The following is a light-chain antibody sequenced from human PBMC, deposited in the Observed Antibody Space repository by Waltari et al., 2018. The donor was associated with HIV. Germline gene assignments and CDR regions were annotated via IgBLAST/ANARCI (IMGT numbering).Light chain of an antibody. CDR3: SSYTSTTTL. J-gene: IGLJ2*01. CDR2: EVS. CDR1: TSDVGVYTY. Sequence: QSVLPQPPSVSGAPAQLVTISSTGTTSDVGVYTYVSWYQQHPGKAPKLMIYEVSNRPSGVSHRFSGSKSGNTASLTISGLQAEDEADYYCSSYTSTTTLFGGGTKLTVL. V-gene: IGLV2-14*01.